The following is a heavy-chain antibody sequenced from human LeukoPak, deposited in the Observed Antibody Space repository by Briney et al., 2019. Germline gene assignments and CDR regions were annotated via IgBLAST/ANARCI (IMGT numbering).Heavy chain of an antibody. CDR2: ISGSGGST. D-gene: IGHD3-3*01. Sequence: GGSLRLSCAASGFTFVDYGMSWVRQAPGKGLEWVSAISGSGGSTYYADSVKGRFTISRDNSKNTLYLQMNSLRAEDTAVYYCAKMNGEPGYDFWSGYYLVGWFDPWGQGTLVTVSS. V-gene: IGHV3-23*01. J-gene: IGHJ5*02. CDR1: GFTFVDYG. CDR3: AKMNGEPGYDFWSGYYLVGWFDP.